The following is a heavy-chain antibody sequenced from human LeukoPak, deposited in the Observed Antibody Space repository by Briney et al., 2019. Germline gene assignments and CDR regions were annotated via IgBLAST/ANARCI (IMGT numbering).Heavy chain of an antibody. CDR2: ISSSGSTI. Sequence: GGSLRLSCAASGLTFSNYAMNWVRQAPGKGLEWVSYISSSGSTIYYADSVKGRFTISRDNAKNSLYLQMNSLRAEDTAVYYCAELGITMIGGVWGKGTTVTISS. J-gene: IGHJ6*04. CDR3: AELGITMIGGV. CDR1: GLTFSNYA. D-gene: IGHD3-10*02. V-gene: IGHV3-48*03.